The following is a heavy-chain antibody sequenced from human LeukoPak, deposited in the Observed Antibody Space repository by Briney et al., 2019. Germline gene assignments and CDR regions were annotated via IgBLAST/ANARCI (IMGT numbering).Heavy chain of an antibody. CDR2: IYYSGST. V-gene: IGHV4-59*01. Sequence: SETLSLTCTVSGGSISSYYWSWIRQPPGKGLEWIGYIYYSGSTNYNPSLKSRVTISVDTSKNQFSLKLSSVTAADAAVYYCARDLSYYYDSSGYNWFDPWGQGTLVTVSS. D-gene: IGHD3-22*01. CDR3: ARDLSYYYDSSGYNWFDP. J-gene: IGHJ5*02. CDR1: GGSISSYY.